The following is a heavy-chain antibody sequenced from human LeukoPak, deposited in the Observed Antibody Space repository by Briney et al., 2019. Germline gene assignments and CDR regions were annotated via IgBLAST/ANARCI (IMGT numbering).Heavy chain of an antibody. CDR1: GGSISSGGYY. Sequence: SQTLSLTCTVSGGSISSGGYYWSWIRQHPGKGLEWIGYIYYSGSTYYNPSLKSRVTISVDTSKNQFSLKLSSVTAADTAVYYCGKWGKYQLLNRGGFDYWGKETLVTFSS. D-gene: IGHD2-2*01. J-gene: IGHJ4*02. V-gene: IGHV4-31*03. CDR2: IYYSGST. CDR3: GKWGKYQLLNRGGFDY.